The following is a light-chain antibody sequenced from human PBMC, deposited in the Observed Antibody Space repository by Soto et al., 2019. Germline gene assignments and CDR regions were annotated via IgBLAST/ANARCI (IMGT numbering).Light chain of an antibody. CDR2: SNN. J-gene: IGLJ2*01. V-gene: IGLV1-47*02. CDR1: SSNIGSNY. Sequence: QSVLTQPPSASGTPGQRVTISCSGSSSNIGSNYVFWYQQLPGTAPKLLIYSNNQRHSGVPDRFSGSQSGTSASLAISGLLSEDEADYYSASWDDSLSRRVAFGRGTKVTLL. CDR3: ASWDDSLSRRVA.